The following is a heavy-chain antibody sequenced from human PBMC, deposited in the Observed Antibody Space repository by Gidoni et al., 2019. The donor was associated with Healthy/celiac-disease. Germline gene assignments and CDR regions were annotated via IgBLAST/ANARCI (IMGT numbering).Heavy chain of an antibody. CDR1: GFTFSRYG. V-gene: IGHV3-33*08. J-gene: IGHJ4*02. CDR3: ARDVGYDGSGSWSYFDY. CDR2: IWYDGSNK. Sequence: QVQLVESGGGVVQPGRSLRLSCAASGFTFSRYGMHWVRQAPAKGLEWVAVIWYDGSNKYYADSVKGRLTISRDNSKNTLYLQMNSLRAEDTAVYYCARDVGYDGSGSWSYFDYWGQGTLVTVSS. D-gene: IGHD3-10*01.